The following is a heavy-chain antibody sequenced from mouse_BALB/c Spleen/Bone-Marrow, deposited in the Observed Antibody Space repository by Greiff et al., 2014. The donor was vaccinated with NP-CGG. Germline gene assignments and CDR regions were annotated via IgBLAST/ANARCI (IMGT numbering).Heavy chain of an antibody. Sequence: EVQLQQSGPELVKSGASVKISCKASGYSFTGYYMHWVKQSHVKSLEWIGRINPYNGVISYNQNFKDKASLTVDKSSSTAYMELHSLTSEDSAVYYCARNGPYAMDYWGQGTSVTVSS. D-gene: IGHD3-1*01. V-gene: IGHV1-31*01. CDR2: INPYNGVI. CDR3: ARNGPYAMDY. CDR1: GYSFTGYY. J-gene: IGHJ4*01.